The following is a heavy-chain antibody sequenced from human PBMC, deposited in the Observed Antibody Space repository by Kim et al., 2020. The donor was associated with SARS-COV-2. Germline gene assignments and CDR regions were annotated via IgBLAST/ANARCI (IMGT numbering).Heavy chain of an antibody. CDR1: GFTFSSYS. D-gene: IGHD3-22*01. J-gene: IGHJ4*02. CDR2: ISSSSSYI. CDR3: ARGERQEYYYDSSGCDY. V-gene: IGHV3-21*01. Sequence: GGSLRLSCAASGFTFSSYSMNWVRQAPGKGLEWVSSISSSSSYIYYADSVKGRFTISRDNAKNSLYLQMNSLRAEDTAVYYCARGERQEYYYDSSGCDYWGQGTLVTVSS.